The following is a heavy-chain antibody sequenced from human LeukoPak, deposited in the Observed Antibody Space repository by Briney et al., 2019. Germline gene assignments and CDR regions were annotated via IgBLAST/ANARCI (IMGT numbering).Heavy chain of an antibody. CDR3: ARHEAAYGSGFYGMDV. D-gene: IGHD3-10*01. CDR1: GYSFTSYW. J-gene: IGHJ6*02. V-gene: IGHV5-51*01. CDR2: IYPGDSDT. Sequence: GESLKISCKGSGYSFTSYWIGWVRQMPGKGLEWMGIIYPGDSDTRYSPSFQGQVTISADKSISTAYLQWSSLKASDTAMYYCARHEAAYGSGFYGMDVWGQGTTVTVSS.